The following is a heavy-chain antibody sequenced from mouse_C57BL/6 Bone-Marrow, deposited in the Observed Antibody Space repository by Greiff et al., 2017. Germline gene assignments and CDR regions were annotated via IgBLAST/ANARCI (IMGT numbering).Heavy chain of an antibody. V-gene: IGHV5-6*01. CDR1: GFTFSSYG. CDR3: ATTVVATNDY. J-gene: IGHJ2*01. Sequence: EVQLVESGGDLVKPGGSLKLSCAASGFTFSSYGMSWVRQTPDKRLEWVATISSGGSYTYYPASVKGRFTISRNNAKNTLYLQMSSLKSEDTAMYYCATTVVATNDYWGQGTTLTVSS. CDR2: ISSGGSYT. D-gene: IGHD1-1*01.